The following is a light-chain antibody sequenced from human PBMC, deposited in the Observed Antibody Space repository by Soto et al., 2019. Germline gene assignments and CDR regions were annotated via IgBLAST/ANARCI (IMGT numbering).Light chain of an antibody. CDR2: KAS. CDR1: QSISSW. Sequence: DIQITQSPSTLSASVGDRVTITCRASQSISSWLAWYQQKPGKAPNLLIYKASTLESGVPSRFSGSGSGTEFTLTISSLQPDDFATYYCQQYNSYSGYTFGQGTKLEIK. CDR3: QQYNSYSGYT. V-gene: IGKV1-5*03. J-gene: IGKJ2*01.